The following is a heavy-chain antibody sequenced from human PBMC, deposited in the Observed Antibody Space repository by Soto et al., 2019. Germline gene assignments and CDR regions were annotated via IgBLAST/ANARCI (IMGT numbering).Heavy chain of an antibody. CDR3: ARDQGDSSPYFDY. D-gene: IGHD6-13*01. CDR1: GGTFSSYT. Sequence: QVQLVQSGAEVKKPGSSVKVSCKASGGTFSSYTISWVRQAPGQGLEWMGRIIPILGIANYAQKFQGRVTITADKSTSTAYMELSSLRSEDTAVHYCARDQGDSSPYFDYWGQGTLVTVSS. J-gene: IGHJ4*02. V-gene: IGHV1-69*08. CDR2: IIPILGIA.